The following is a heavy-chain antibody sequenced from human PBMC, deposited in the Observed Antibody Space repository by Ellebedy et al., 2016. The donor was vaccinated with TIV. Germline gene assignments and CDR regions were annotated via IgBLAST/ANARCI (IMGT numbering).Heavy chain of an antibody. CDR1: GSTLGGYW. V-gene: IGHV3-74*01. CDR3: ARGALIDY. CDR2: ITTNDE. J-gene: IGHJ4*02. Sequence: PGGSLRLSCEVSGSTLGGYWIHWVRQAPGKGLVWVSRITTNDENYADSVKGRFTISRDNAKNSLYLQMNSLRAEDTAVYYCARGALIDYWGQGTLVTVSS.